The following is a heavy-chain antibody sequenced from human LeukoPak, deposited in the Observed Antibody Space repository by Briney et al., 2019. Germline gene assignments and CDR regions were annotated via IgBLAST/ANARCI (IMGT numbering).Heavy chain of an antibody. CDR2: IKEDGSEE. J-gene: IGHJ5*02. D-gene: IGHD3-16*01. V-gene: IGHV3-7*03. CDR1: GFTFSNYR. Sequence: GGSLRLSCAASGFTFSNYRMNWVRHSPGRGLEWVANIKEDGSEEHYADSVKGRFTISRDNAKSSLHLQMDSLRAEDTAVYFGAWGASHSSWGQGTLVTVSS. CDR3: AWGASHSS.